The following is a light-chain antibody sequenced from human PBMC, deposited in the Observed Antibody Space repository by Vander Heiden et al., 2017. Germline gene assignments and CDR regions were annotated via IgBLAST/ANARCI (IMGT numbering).Light chain of an antibody. V-gene: IGKV3-20*01. Sequence: ELVLTQSQDTLSLSPGDRATLTCRASRIISANYLGWYQHKPGQAPVLLIYAASSRATGIPDRFSGSGSGTDFTLTIYRLEPEDFAVYYCQQYGDPPFSFGQGTNVEIK. J-gene: IGKJ2*03. CDR2: AAS. CDR1: RIISANY. CDR3: QQYGDPPFS.